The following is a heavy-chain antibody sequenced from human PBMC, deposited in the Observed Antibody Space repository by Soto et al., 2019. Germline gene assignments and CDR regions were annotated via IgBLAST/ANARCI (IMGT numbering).Heavy chain of an antibody. CDR1: GGSISSSSYY. CDR2: IYYSEST. CDR3: ARLRDGYIDY. V-gene: IGHV4-39*01. J-gene: IGHJ4*02. Sequence: HLQLQESGPGLVKPSETLSLTCTVSGGSISSSSYYWGWIRQPPGKGLEWIGNIYYSESTYYNPSLRSRVTISVDTSKNQFSLKLSSVTAADTAVYYCARLRDGYIDYWGQGTLVTVSS.